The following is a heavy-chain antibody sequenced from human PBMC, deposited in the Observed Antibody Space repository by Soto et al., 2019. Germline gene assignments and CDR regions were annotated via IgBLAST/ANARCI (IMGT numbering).Heavy chain of an antibody. D-gene: IGHD3-22*01. CDR1: GYTFTGYY. V-gene: IGHV1-2*02. CDR3: ARSRSYYDSSGPPDY. Sequence: ASVKVSCKASGYTFTGYYMHWVRQAPGQGLEWMGWINPNSGGTNYAQKFQGRVTMTRDTSISTAYMELSRLRSDDTAVYYCARSRSYYDSSGPPDYWGQGTLVTVS. J-gene: IGHJ4*02. CDR2: INPNSGGT.